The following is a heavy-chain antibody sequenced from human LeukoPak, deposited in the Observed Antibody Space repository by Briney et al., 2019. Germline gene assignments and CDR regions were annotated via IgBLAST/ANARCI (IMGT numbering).Heavy chain of an antibody. CDR3: ARGRRGTYSSSWYPNY. CDR1: GYTFTSYD. D-gene: IGHD6-13*01. Sequence: ASVKVSCKASGYTFTSYDINWVRQATGQGLEWMGWMNPNSGNTGYAQKFQGRVTVTRNTSISTAYMELSSLRSEDTAVYYCARGRRGTYSSSWYPNYWGQGTLVTVSS. CDR2: MNPNSGNT. J-gene: IGHJ4*02. V-gene: IGHV1-8*01.